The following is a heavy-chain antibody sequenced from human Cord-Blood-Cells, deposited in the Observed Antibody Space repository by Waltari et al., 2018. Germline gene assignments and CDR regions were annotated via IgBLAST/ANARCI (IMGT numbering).Heavy chain of an antibody. Sequence: QVQLVQSGAEVKKPGASVKVSCKASGYTFTGSYMHWVRQAPGKGLEWMGWINPNSGGTNYAQKCQGRVTMTRDTSISTAYMELSRLRSDDTAVYYCARDSTTIFGVVIYYFDYWGQGTLVTVSS. V-gene: IGHV1-2*02. CDR1: GYTFTGSY. J-gene: IGHJ4*02. D-gene: IGHD3-3*01. CDR3: ARDSTTIFGVVIYYFDY. CDR2: INPNSGGT.